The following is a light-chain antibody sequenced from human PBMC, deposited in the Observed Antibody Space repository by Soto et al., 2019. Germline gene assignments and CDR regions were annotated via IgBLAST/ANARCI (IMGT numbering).Light chain of an antibody. CDR3: QQYDNSAWT. J-gene: IGKJ1*01. V-gene: IGKV3-20*01. CDR1: QSVSSRY. CDR2: GAS. Sequence: EIVMTHSAATLSVCPWERATLSFSSSQSVSSRYLAWYQQKPGQAPRLLIYGASSRATGIPDRFSGSGSGTDFTLTISRLEPEDFAVYYCQQYDNSAWTFGQGTKV.